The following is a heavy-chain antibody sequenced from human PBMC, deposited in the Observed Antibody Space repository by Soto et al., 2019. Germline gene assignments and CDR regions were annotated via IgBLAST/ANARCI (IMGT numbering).Heavy chain of an antibody. CDR2: TDTSDSQT. J-gene: IGHJ4*02. CDR1: GYSFAGYW. V-gene: IGHV5-10-1*01. D-gene: IGHD3-22*01. CDR3: ARQIYDSDTGPNFQYYFDS. Sequence: PGESLKISCEGSGYSFAGYWITWVRQKPGKGLEWMGRTDTSDSQTYYSPSVRGNVTISATKSITTVFLQWSSLRASDTAMYYCARQIYDSDTGPNFQYYFDSWGQGTPVTVSS.